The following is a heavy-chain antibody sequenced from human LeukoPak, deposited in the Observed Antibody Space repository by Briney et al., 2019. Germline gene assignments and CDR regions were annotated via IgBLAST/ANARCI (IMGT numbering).Heavy chain of an antibody. CDR3: AKDSPNKYYDILTGYGMDV. CDR2: ISSSSSTI. D-gene: IGHD3-9*01. Sequence: GGSLRLSCAASGFTFSSYSMNWVRQAPGKGLEWVSYISSSSSTIYYADSVKGRFTISRDNSKNTLYLQMNSLRAEDTAVYYCAKDSPNKYYDILTGYGMDVWGQGTTVTVSS. CDR1: GFTFSSYS. J-gene: IGHJ6*02. V-gene: IGHV3-48*01.